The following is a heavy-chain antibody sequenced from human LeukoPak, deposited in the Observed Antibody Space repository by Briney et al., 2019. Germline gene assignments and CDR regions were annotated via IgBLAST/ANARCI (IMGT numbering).Heavy chain of an antibody. CDR2: IYPSDSDT. CDR3: ARRRGLDLDY. CDR1: GYSFTTNW. J-gene: IGHJ4*02. Sequence: PGESLKISCKGSGYSFTTNWITWVRQMPGKGLEWTGVIYPSDSDTRYSPSFQGQVTVSADKSISTAYLQWSSLQASDTAMYYCARRRGLDLDYWGQGTLVIVSS. V-gene: IGHV5-51*01. D-gene: IGHD3/OR15-3a*01.